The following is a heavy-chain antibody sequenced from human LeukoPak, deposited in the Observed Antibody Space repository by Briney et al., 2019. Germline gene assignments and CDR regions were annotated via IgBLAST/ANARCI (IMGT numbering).Heavy chain of an antibody. V-gene: IGHV1-69*13. CDR1: GGTFSSYA. J-gene: IGHJ6*02. CDR3: ARDFRGYSYVSGMDV. D-gene: IGHD5-18*01. Sequence: ASVEVSCKASGGTFSSYAISWVRQAPGQGLEWMGGIIPIFGTANYAQKFQGRVTITADESTSTAYMELSSLRSEDTAVYYCARDFRGYSYVSGMDVWGQGATVTVSS. CDR2: IIPIFGTA.